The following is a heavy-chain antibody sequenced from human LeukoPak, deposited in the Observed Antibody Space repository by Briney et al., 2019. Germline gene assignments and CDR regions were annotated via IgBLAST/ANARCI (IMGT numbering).Heavy chain of an antibody. D-gene: IGHD6-13*01. Sequence: PSETLSLTCTVSGDSISSHYWSWIRQPPGKGLEWIGYIYNSGSTNYNPSLKSRVTISVDTSKNQLSLKLSSVTAADTAMYYCARAYSSSWSIRFDYWGEGTLVTVSS. CDR2: IYNSGST. J-gene: IGHJ4*02. CDR3: ARAYSSSWSIRFDY. CDR1: GDSISSHY. V-gene: IGHV4-59*11.